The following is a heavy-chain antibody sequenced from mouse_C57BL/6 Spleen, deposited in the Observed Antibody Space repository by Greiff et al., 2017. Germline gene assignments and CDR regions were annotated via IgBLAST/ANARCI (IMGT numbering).Heavy chain of an antibody. J-gene: IGHJ1*03. Sequence: VKLMESGGGLVKPGGSLKLSCAASGFTFSSYTMSWVRQTPEKRLEWVATISGGGGNTYYPDSVKGRFTISRDNAKNTLYLQMSSLRSEDTALYYCARQDYYGNFWYFDVWGTGTTVTVSS. D-gene: IGHD2-1*01. CDR3: ARQDYYGNFWYFDV. V-gene: IGHV5-9*01. CDR1: GFTFSSYT. CDR2: ISGGGGNT.